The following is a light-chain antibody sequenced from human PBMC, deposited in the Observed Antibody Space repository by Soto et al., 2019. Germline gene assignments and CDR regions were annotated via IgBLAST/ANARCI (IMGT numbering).Light chain of an antibody. J-gene: IGKJ3*01. V-gene: IGKV3-20*01. CDR3: QQYGSSPFT. CDR1: QSVSSSY. Sequence: ERVLTQSPGTLSMSPGERATLSCRASQSVSSSYSAWYQQKPGQAPSLLIYGASSRATGLPDRFSGSVSGTDFTLTISRLEPEDFAEYYCQQYGSSPFTFGPGTKVDIK. CDR2: GAS.